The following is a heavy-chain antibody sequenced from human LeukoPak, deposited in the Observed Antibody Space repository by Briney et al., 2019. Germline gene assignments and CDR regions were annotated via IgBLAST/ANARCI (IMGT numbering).Heavy chain of an antibody. J-gene: IGHJ4*02. D-gene: IGHD4-23*01. CDR2: IYPGDSDT. Sequence: GESLRISCKGSGYSFTSYWIGWVRQMPGKGLEWMGIIYPGDSDTRYSLSFQGQVTISADKSISTAYLQWSSLKASDTAMYYCARQGEYGGNPLDYWGQGTLVTVSS. CDR3: ARQGEYGGNPLDY. V-gene: IGHV5-51*01. CDR1: GYSFTSYW.